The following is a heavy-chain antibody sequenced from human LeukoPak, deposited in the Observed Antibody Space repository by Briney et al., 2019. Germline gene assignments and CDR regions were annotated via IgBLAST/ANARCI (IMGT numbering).Heavy chain of an antibody. V-gene: IGHV1-2*02. D-gene: IGHD2-21*02. J-gene: IGHJ4*01. Sequence: ASVKVSCKASGYTFSDYYIHWLRQAPGQGLEWMGWIKPNGGVTNYARNFQGRITMTRDTSISTAFMELSSLRSDDTAVYYCARQSYSGAGGYYSFD. CDR3: ARQSYSGAGGYYSFD. CDR2: IKPNGGVT. CDR1: GYTFSDYY.